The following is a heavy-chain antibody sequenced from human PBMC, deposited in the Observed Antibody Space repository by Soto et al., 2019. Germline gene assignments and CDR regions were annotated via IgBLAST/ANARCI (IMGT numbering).Heavy chain of an antibody. Sequence: QVQLVQSGAEVKKPGSSVKVSCKASGGSFSNYAISWVRQVPGQGLEWMGGIDPIFGTTHYAQKFQGRVTXXADESTATAYMELSSLRSEDTAVYFCARLAVNGEIFWYFDVWGRGTLVTVSS. CDR1: GGSFSNYA. J-gene: IGHJ2*01. CDR2: IDPIFGTT. CDR3: ARLAVNGEIFWYFDV. D-gene: IGHD6-19*01. V-gene: IGHV1-69*12.